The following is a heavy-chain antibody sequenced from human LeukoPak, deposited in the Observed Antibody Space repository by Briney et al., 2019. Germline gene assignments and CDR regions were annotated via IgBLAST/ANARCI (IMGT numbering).Heavy chain of an antibody. CDR2: ISAGSDT. CDR1: GFTFSNYA. D-gene: IGHD3-22*01. V-gene: IGHV3-23*01. CDR3: AKKGRYHYDSSGYSDS. Sequence: GGSLRLSCAASGFTFSNYAMSWVRQAPGKGLEWVSAISAGSDTYYADSVKGRFTISRDNSKNTLYLQMNSLRAEDTAVYYCAKKGRYHYDSSGYSDSWGQGTLVTVSS. J-gene: IGHJ4*02.